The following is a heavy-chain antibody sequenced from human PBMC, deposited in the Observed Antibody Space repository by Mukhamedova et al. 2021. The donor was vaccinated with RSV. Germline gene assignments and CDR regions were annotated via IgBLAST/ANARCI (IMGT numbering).Heavy chain of an antibody. D-gene: IGHD4-11*01. V-gene: IGHV4-39*07. CDR2: IYYSGST. J-gene: IGHJ5*02. CDR3: ARSPTTDNWFDP. Sequence: WEGLEWIGSIYYSGSTYYNPSLKSRVTISVDTSKNQFSLKLSSVTAADTAVYYCARSPTTDNWFDPWGQGTLVTVSS.